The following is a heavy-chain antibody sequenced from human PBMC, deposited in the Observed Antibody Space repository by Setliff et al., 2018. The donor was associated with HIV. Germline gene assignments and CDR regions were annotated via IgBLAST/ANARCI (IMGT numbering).Heavy chain of an antibody. J-gene: IGHJ4*02. CDR1: GGSISSSSYY. D-gene: IGHD3-22*01. V-gene: IGHV4-39*01. Sequence: SETLSLTCSVSGGSISSSSYYWGWIRQPPGKGLEWIGFISYSGTTYYNPSLRSRVTVSVDTSKNQFSLKLSSVTAADTAVYYYDSSGYYPFDYWGQGTLVTVSS. CDR3: DSSGYYPFDY. CDR2: ISYSGTT.